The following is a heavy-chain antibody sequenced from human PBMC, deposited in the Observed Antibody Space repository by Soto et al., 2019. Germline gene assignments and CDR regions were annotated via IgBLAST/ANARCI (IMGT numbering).Heavy chain of an antibody. V-gene: IGHV1-69*04. Sequence: GASVKVSCKESGYTFTSYFMHWVRQAPGQGLEWMGRIIPNVGIANYAQKFQGRVTITADKSTSTAYMELSSLRSEDTAVYYCARAEYSSSSGVDYWGQGTLVTVSS. J-gene: IGHJ4*02. CDR3: ARAEYSSSSGVDY. CDR2: IIPNVGIA. D-gene: IGHD6-6*01. CDR1: GYTFTSYF.